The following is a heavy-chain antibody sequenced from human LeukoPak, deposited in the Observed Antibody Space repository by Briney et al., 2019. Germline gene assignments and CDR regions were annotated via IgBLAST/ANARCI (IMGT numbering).Heavy chain of an antibody. CDR2: IYYSGST. D-gene: IGHD3-22*01. J-gene: IGHJ4*02. Sequence: PSETLSLTCTVSGGSISSSSYYWGWIRQPPGKGLEWIGSIYYSGSTYYNPSLKSRVTISVDTSKNQFSLKLSSVTAADTAVYYCARRNYYDSSGYSSIDYWGQGTLVTVSS. CDR1: GGSISSSSYY. CDR3: ARRNYYDSSGYSSIDY. V-gene: IGHV4-39*01.